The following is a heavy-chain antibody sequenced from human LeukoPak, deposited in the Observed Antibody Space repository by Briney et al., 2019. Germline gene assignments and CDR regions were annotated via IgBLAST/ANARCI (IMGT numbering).Heavy chain of an antibody. D-gene: IGHD3-22*01. CDR1: GGSISSYY. Sequence: SETLSLTCTVSGGSISSYYWSWIRQPPGKGLEWIGEINHSGSTNYNPSLKGRVTISVDTSKNQFSLKLSSVTAADTAVYYCARSHYYDSSGYLSPRYFDYWGQGTLVTVSS. V-gene: IGHV4-34*01. CDR2: INHSGST. J-gene: IGHJ4*02. CDR3: ARSHYYDSSGYLSPRYFDY.